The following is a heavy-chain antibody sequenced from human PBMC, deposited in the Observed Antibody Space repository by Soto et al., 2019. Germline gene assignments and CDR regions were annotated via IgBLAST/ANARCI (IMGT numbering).Heavy chain of an antibody. CDR1: GFTFSDYT. Sequence: ESGGGLVQPGGSLRLSCAASGFTFSDYTMNWVRQAPGKGLEWVSYISSSSSYIYYADSVKGRFTISRDNAKNSLCLQMNRLRDEDTAVYYCARGTGSEYFQHWGQGTLVTVSS. CDR2: ISSSSSYI. CDR3: ARGTGSEYFQH. J-gene: IGHJ1*01. D-gene: IGHD3-9*01. V-gene: IGHV3-48*02.